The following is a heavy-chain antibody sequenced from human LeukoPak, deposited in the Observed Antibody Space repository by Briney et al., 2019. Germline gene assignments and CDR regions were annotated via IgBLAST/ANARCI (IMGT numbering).Heavy chain of an antibody. CDR1: GYTFTGYY. V-gene: IGHV1-2*02. CDR2: INPNSGGT. CDR3: ARQSGHYYYYYMDV. D-gene: IGHD1-26*01. J-gene: IGHJ6*03. Sequence: ASVKVSCKASGYTFTGYYMHWVRQAPGQGLEWMGWINPNSGGTNYAQKFQGRVTMTRDTSISTAYMELSRLRSDDTAVYYCARQSGHYYYYYMDVWGKGTTVTVSS.